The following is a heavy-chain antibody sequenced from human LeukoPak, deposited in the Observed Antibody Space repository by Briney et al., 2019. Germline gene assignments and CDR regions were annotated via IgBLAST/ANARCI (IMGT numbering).Heavy chain of an antibody. Sequence: SVKVSCKASGGTFSSYAISWVRQAPGQGLEWMGGIIPIFGTANYAQKFQGRVTITADESTSTAYMELSSLRSEDTAVYYCAADLSNPRMGASYLDSWGQGTLVTVPS. CDR1: GGTFSSYA. CDR3: AADLSNPRMGASYLDS. V-gene: IGHV1-69*13. J-gene: IGHJ4*02. CDR2: IIPIFGTA. D-gene: IGHD3-16*01.